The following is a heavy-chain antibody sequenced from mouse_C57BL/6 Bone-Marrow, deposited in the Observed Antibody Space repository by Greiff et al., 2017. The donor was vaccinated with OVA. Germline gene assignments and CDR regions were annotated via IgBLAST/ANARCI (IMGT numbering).Heavy chain of an antibody. CDR3: ALYDGYFAWFAD. D-gene: IGHD2-3*01. CDR2: INPYNGGT. J-gene: IGHJ3*01. CDR1: GYTFTDYY. V-gene: IGHV1-19*01. Sequence: VQLQQSGPVLVKPGASVKMSCKASGYTFTDYYMNWVKQSHGKSLEWIGVINPYNGGTSYNQKFKGKATLTVDKSSSTAYMELNSLTSEDSAVYYCALYDGYFAWFADWGQGTLVTVSA.